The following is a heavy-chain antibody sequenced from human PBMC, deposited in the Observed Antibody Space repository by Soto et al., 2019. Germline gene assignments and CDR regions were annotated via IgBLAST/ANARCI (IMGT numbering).Heavy chain of an antibody. V-gene: IGHV3-23*01. CDR1: GFTFSSYA. CDR3: AKDPAHRYSYYYYYYGMDV. Sequence: PGGSLRLSCAASGFTFSSYAMSWVRQAPGKGLEWVSGISGSGDSTYYADSVKGRFTISRDNYKNTLYLQMNSLRAEDTAVYYCAKDPAHRYSYYYYYYGMDVWGQGTTVTVSS. D-gene: IGHD2-15*01. CDR2: ISGSGDST. J-gene: IGHJ6*02.